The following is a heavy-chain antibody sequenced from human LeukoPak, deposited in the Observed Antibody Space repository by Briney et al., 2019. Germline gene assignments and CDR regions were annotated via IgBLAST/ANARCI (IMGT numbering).Heavy chain of an antibody. V-gene: IGHV4-39*07. CDR3: ASALTTVTQFDY. CDR2: FYYSGNT. Sequence: SETLSLTCTVSGDSISSSDYYWGWIRQPPGKGLEWIGSFYYSGNTFYNPSLKSRVTISVDTSKNQFSLKLSSVTAADTAVYYCASALTTVTQFDYWGQGTLVTVSS. J-gene: IGHJ4*02. CDR1: GDSISSSDYY. D-gene: IGHD4-17*01.